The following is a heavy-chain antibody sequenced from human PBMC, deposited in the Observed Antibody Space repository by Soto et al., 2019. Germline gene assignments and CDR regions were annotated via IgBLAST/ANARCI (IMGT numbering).Heavy chain of an antibody. Sequence: KPSETLSLTCTVSGGSISSYYWSWIRQPAGKGLEWIGRIYTSGSTNYNPSLKSRVTMSVDTSKNQFSLKLSSVTAADTAVYYCARDHLFGDHYYGMDVWGQGTTVTVSS. CDR2: IYTSGST. J-gene: IGHJ6*02. V-gene: IGHV4-4*07. CDR3: ARDHLFGDHYYGMDV. CDR1: GGSISSYY. D-gene: IGHD3-3*01.